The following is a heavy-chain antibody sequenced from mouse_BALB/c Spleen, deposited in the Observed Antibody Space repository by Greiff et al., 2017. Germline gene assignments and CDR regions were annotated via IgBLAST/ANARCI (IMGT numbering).Heavy chain of an antibody. CDR3: ARGNWDGYYAMDY. Sequence: QVQLQQPGAELVRPGASVKLSCKASGYTFTSYWINWVKQRPGQGLEWIGNIYPSDSYTNYNQKFKDKATLTVDKSSSTAYMQLSSLTSEDSAVYYCARGNWDGYYAMDYWGQGTSVTVSS. V-gene: IGHV1-69*02. J-gene: IGHJ4*01. CDR2: IYPSDSYT. D-gene: IGHD4-1*01. CDR1: GYTFTSYW.